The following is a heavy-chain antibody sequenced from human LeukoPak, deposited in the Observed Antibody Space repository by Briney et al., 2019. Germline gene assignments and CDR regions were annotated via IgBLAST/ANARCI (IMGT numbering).Heavy chain of an antibody. CDR3: ARVMATTLGYYYYGMDV. Sequence: ASVKVSCKASGYTFTSYYMHWVRQAPGQGLEWMGIINPSGGSTSYAQKFQGRVTMTRDTSTSTVYMELSSLRSEDTAVYYCARVMATTLGYYYYGMDVWGQGTTVTVSS. CDR1: GYTFTSYY. V-gene: IGHV1-46*01. J-gene: IGHJ6*02. CDR2: INPSGGST. D-gene: IGHD5-12*01.